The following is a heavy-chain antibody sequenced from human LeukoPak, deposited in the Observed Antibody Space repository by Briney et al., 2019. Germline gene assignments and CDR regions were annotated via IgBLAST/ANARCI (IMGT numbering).Heavy chain of an antibody. CDR2: ISESSSFI. CDR1: GFTFRNYN. J-gene: IGHJ5*02. Sequence: GGSLRLSCAASGFTFRNYNMTWIRQAPGKGLEWVSSISESSSFIQYADSLKGRFAISRDNAKNSLYLQMNSLRAEDTAVYYCARQRGYCSSGVCRGWFDPWGQGTLVTVSS. CDR3: ARQRGYCSSGVCRGWFDP. D-gene: IGHD2-8*01. V-gene: IGHV3-21*01.